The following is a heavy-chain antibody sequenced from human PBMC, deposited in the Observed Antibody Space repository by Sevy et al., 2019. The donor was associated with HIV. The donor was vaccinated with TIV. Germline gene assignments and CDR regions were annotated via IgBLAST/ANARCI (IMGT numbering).Heavy chain of an antibody. CDR2: IYYSGST. J-gene: IGHJ4*02. Sequence: SETLSLTCTVSGGSISSYYWSWIRQPPGKGLEWIGYIYYSGSTNYNPSLKSRVTISVDTSKNQFSLKLSSVTAADTAVYYCARVLPVWVGELPAPYFDYWGQGTLVTVSS. CDR3: ARVLPVWVGELPAPYFDY. V-gene: IGHV4-59*01. D-gene: IGHD3-10*01. CDR1: GGSISSYY.